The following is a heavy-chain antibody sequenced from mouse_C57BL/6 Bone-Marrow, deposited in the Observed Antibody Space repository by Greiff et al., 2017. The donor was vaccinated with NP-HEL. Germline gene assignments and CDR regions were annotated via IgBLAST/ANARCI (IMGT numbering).Heavy chain of an antibody. D-gene: IGHD1-1*01. CDR1: GFTFTDYY. Sequence: EVMLVESGGGLVQPGGSLSLSCAASGFTFTDYYMSWVRQPPGKALEWLGFIRNKANGYTTEYSASVKGRFTISRDNSQSILYLQMNALRAEDSATYYCARLYGSSRYYFDYWGQGTTLTVSS. J-gene: IGHJ2*01. CDR3: ARLYGSSRYYFDY. CDR2: IRNKANGYTT. V-gene: IGHV7-3*01.